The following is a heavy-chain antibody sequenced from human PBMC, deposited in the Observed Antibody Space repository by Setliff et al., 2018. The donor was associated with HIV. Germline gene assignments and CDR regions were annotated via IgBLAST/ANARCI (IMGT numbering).Heavy chain of an antibody. CDR2: RSTTGST. CDR3: ARRIDNSGSLPAKNWFDT. D-gene: IGHD3-10*01. J-gene: IGHJ5*02. Sequence: SETLSLTCTVSGDSISSYFWSWIRQSPGKGLEWIGFRSTTGSTYYNPSLRSRVTISIDTSKNQFSLKLSSVTAADTAVYYCARRIDNSGSLPAKNWFDTWGQGRLVTVSS. V-gene: IGHV4-4*09. CDR1: GDSISSYF.